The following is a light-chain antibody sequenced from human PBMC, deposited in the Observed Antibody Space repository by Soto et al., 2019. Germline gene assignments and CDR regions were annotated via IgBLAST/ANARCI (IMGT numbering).Light chain of an antibody. V-gene: IGLV4-60*03. Sequence: QSVLTQSSSASASLGSSVKLTCTLSSGHSSYIIAWHQQQPGKAPRYLMKLEGSGSYNKGSGVPDRFSGSSSGADRYLTISNLQSEDEADYYCETSVFGGGTKLIVL. J-gene: IGLJ2*01. CDR1: SGHSSYI. CDR2: LEGSGSY. CDR3: ETSV.